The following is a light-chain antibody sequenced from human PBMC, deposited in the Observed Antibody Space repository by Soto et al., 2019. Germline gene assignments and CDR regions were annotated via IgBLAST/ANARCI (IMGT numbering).Light chain of an antibody. CDR3: QQYNDSWT. CDR2: KAS. J-gene: IGKJ1*01. CDR1: QSISSW. Sequence: DIQMTQSPSTLSASVGDRVTITCRASQSISSWLAWYQQKPGKAPRLLIYKASNLESGVPSRFSGSGSGTEFTLTISSLQPDDCATYYCQQYNDSWTFGEGTKVE. V-gene: IGKV1-5*03.